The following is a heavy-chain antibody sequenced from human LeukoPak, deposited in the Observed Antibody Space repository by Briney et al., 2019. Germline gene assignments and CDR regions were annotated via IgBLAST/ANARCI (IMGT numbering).Heavy chain of an antibody. J-gene: IGHJ4*02. D-gene: IGHD3-22*01. V-gene: IGHV1-24*01. CDR2: FDPKDGET. CDR3: ATHSRDTMIVVVFDY. CDR1: GYTLTELS. Sequence: ASVKVSCKVSGYTLTELSMHWVRQAPGKGLEWMGGFDPKDGETIYAQKFQGRVTMTEDTSTDTAYMELSSLRSEDTAVYYCATHSRDTMIVVVFDYWGQGTLVTVSS.